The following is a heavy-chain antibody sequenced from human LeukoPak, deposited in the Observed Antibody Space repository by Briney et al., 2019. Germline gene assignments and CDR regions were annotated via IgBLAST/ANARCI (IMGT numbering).Heavy chain of an antibody. CDR2: IKKDGSEK. Sequence: GGSLRLSCAASGFTFNKYWMSWVRQAPGKVLEWVANIKKDGSEKYYVDSVKGRFTISRDNAKNSLYLQMNSLRAEDTAVYYCAREGDIVSVPTAWRFDPWGQGTLVTVSS. CDR1: GFTFNKYW. J-gene: IGHJ5*02. CDR3: AREGDIVSVPTAWRFDP. D-gene: IGHD2-2*01. V-gene: IGHV3-7*01.